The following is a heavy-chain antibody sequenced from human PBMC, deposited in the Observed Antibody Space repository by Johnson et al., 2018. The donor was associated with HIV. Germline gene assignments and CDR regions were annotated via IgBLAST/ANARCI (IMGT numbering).Heavy chain of an antibody. CDR2: IRYDGSNK. Sequence: QMLLVESGGGVVQPGRSLRLSCAASGFTFSSYAMHWVRQAPGKGLEWVAFIRYDGSNKYYADSVKGRFTISRDNSKNTLYLQMNSLRAEDTAVYYCAKDLSGYSYGYGAFDIWGQGTMVTVSS. CDR1: GFTFSSYA. D-gene: IGHD5-18*01. CDR3: AKDLSGYSYGYGAFDI. J-gene: IGHJ3*02. V-gene: IGHV3-30*02.